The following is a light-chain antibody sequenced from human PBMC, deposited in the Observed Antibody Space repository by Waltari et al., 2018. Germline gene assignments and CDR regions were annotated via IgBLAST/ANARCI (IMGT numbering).Light chain of an antibody. CDR1: TGAATSDYY. CDR2: STA. J-gene: IGLJ3*02. CDR3: LFYYGGAWV. V-gene: IGLV7-43*01. Sequence: QTVVTQEPSLTVSPGGTVTLTCASRTGAATSDYYPNWFQQKPGQAPRALISSTANRHSWTPARFSGSLLGGKAALTLSGVQPEDEAHYYCLFYYGGAWVFGGGTKLTVL.